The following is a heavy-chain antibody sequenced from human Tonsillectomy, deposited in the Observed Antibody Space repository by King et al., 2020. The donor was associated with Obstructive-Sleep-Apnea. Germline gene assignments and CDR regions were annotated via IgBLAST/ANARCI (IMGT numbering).Heavy chain of an antibody. CDR2: VYDSGST. Sequence: VQLQESGPGLVKPSETLSLTCTVSGGSISSYYWSWIRQPPGKGLEWIGYVYDSGSTNYNPSLKSRVTISVDTSTKKFSLKLRSVTAADTAVYYCAISVDTAMVFDYWGQGTLVTVSS. CDR1: GGSISSYY. CDR3: AISVDTAMVFDY. V-gene: IGHV4-59*08. D-gene: IGHD5-18*01. J-gene: IGHJ4*02.